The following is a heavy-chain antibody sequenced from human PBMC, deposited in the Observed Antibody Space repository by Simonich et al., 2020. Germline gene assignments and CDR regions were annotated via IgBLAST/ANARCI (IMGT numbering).Heavy chain of an antibody. Sequence: QVQLQESGPGLVKPSETLSLTCTVSGGSISSYYWSWIRQPPGKGLEWIGYIYYSGSTNYTPSLKSRVTISVDTSKNQFSLKLSSVTAADTAVYYCARHDRWLQFYFDYWGQGTLVTVYS. D-gene: IGHD5-12*01. CDR1: GGSISSYY. CDR3: ARHDRWLQFYFDY. V-gene: IGHV4-59*08. CDR2: IYYSGST. J-gene: IGHJ4*02.